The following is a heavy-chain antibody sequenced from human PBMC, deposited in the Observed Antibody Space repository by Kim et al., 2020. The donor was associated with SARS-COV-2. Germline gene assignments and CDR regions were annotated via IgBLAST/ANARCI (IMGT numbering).Heavy chain of an antibody. CDR2: ISSSSSTI. CDR3: ARDESRFGGGASSGPCFDY. D-gene: IGHD3-10*01. V-gene: IGHV3-48*02. CDR1: GFTFSSYS. Sequence: GGSLRLSCAASGFTFSSYSMNWVRQAPGKGLEWVSYISSSSSTIYYADSVKGRFTISRDNAKNSLYLQMNSLRDEDTAVYYCARDESRFGGGASSGPCFDYWGQGTLVTVSS. J-gene: IGHJ4*02.